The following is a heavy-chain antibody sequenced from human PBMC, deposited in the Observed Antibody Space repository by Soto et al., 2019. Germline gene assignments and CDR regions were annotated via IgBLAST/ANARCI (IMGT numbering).Heavy chain of an antibody. D-gene: IGHD5-18*01. V-gene: IGHV1-69*08. CDR3: AREGYSYGAFDY. J-gene: IGHJ4*02. CDR2: IIPILGIA. Sequence: QVQLVQSGAEVKKPGSSVKVSCKASGGTFSSYTISWVRQAPGQGLEWMGRIIPILGIANYAQKFQGRVTITADKSTSTAYMELSSLRSEDTAVYYCAREGYSYGAFDYWGQGTLFTVSS. CDR1: GGTFSSYT.